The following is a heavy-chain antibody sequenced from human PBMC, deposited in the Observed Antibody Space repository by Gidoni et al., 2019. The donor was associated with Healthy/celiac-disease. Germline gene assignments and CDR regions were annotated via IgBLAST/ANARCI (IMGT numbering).Heavy chain of an antibody. D-gene: IGHD2-21*01. Sequence: EGQLVESGGGWIKPGGSLRLSCGAAGFTVRGNYMSWVRQAPGKGLVWVSVIYSGGSTYYADSVTGRFPISRDSSKNTLYLQLNSLSAEDTAVYYCARDRVGLFTYYYYIDVWGKGTTVTVSS. CDR3: ARDRVGLFTYYYYIDV. J-gene: IGHJ6*03. CDR2: IYSGGST. V-gene: IGHV3-53*01. CDR1: GFTVRGNY.